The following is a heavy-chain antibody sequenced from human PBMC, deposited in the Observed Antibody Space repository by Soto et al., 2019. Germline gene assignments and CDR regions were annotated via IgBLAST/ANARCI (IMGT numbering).Heavy chain of an antibody. CDR2: SSNTGTTI. V-gene: IGHV3-11*01. J-gene: IGHJ2*01. CDR1: GFTFNDYY. Sequence: PGRSLRLSCTASGFTFNDYYMNWFRQAPGKGLEWISYSSNTGTTIYYADSVKGRFTISRDTSKNSLFLQMNSLRGEDTALYYCARDHCSSSTCSPRWYFDLWGRGTLVTVSS. CDR3: ARDHCSSSTCSPRWYFDL. D-gene: IGHD2-2*01.